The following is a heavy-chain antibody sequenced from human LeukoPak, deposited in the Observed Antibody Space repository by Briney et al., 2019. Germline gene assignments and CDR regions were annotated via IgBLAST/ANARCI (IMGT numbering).Heavy chain of an antibody. CDR3: APTAEAYTSWWKV. CDR1: GYKFTVVS. J-gene: IGHJ4*02. D-gene: IGHD3-16*01. CDR2: INPASGSR. V-gene: IGHV1-2*02. Sequence: RASVKVSCKASGYKFTVVSMDWVRQAPGQGLEFMGSINPASGSRNYAQQFKGRVTMARDTSIRPAYLQVRSLTSDDTAVYYCAPTAEAYTSWWKVWGQGTPVTVSS.